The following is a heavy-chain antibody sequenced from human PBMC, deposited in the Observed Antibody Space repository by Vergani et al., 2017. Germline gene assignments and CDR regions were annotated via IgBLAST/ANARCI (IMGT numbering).Heavy chain of an antibody. Sequence: QVQLVQSGAEVKKPGSSVKVSCKASGGTFSSYAISWVRQAPGQGLEWMGRIIPILGTANYAQKFQGRVTITADESTSTAYMELSSLRSEDTAVYYCARDRDRAARGGSPLDYWGQGTLVTVSS. J-gene: IGHJ4*02. CDR1: GGTFSSYA. CDR2: IIPILGTA. CDR3: ARDRDRAARGGSPLDY. D-gene: IGHD6-6*01. V-gene: IGHV1-69*11.